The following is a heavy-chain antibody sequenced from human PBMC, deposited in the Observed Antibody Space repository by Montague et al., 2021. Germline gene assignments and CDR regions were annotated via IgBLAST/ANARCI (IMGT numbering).Heavy chain of an antibody. CDR2: INQDGSTR. J-gene: IGHJ4*02. Sequence: SLRLSCAASGFTFSTYWMAWVRQAPGKGLEWVANINQDGSTRNYXDSVKGRFTISRDNAKNSLSLQMNSLRVEDTAIYYCARDSSGSLDYWGQGTLVTVSS. V-gene: IGHV3-7*01. CDR1: GFTFSTYW. CDR3: ARDSSGSLDY. D-gene: IGHD5-12*01.